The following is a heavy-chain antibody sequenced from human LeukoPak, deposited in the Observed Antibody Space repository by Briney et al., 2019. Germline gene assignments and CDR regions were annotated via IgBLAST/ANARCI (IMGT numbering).Heavy chain of an antibody. J-gene: IGHJ4*02. V-gene: IGHV4-4*07. CDR1: GGSISSYY. Sequence: PETLSLTCTVSGGSISSYYWSWIRQPAGKGLEWIGRIYTSGSTNYNPSLKSRVTMSVDTSKNQFSLKLTSVTAADTAVYYCARETYYYGSGSYPFDYWGQGTLVTVSS. D-gene: IGHD3-10*01. CDR3: ARETYYYGSGSYPFDY. CDR2: IYTSGST.